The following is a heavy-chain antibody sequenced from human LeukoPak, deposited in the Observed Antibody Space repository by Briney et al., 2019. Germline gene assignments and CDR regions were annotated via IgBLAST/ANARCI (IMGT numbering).Heavy chain of an antibody. J-gene: IGHJ4*02. CDR3: ASSIAAAGYFDY. D-gene: IGHD6-13*01. Sequence: KPGGSLRLSCAASGFTFSSYSMNWLRQAPGKGLEWVSSISSSSSYIYYADSVKGRFTISRDNSKNSLYLQMNSLRTEDTALYYCASSIAAAGYFDYWGQGTLVTVSS. CDR1: GFTFSSYS. V-gene: IGHV3-21*04. CDR2: ISSSSSYI.